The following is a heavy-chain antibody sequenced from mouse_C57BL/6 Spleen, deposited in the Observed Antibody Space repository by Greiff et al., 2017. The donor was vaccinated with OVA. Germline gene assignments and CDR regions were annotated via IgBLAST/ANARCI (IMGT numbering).Heavy chain of an antibody. V-gene: IGHV1-61*01. CDR2: IYPSDSET. CDR3: ARNYYRYFDV. J-gene: IGHJ1*03. CDR1: GYTFTSYW. Sequence: VKLQQPGAELVRPGSSVKLSCKASGYTFTSYWMDWVKQRPGQGLEWIGNIYPSDSETHYNQKFKDKATLTVDKSSSTAYMQLSSLTSEDSAVYYCARNYYRYFDVWGTGTTVTVSS.